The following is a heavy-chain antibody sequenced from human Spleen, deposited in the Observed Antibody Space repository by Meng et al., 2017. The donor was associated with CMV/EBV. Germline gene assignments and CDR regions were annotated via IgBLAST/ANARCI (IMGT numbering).Heavy chain of an antibody. CDR2: IYWDDDK. V-gene: IGHV2-5*02. D-gene: IGHD2-15*01. J-gene: IGHJ4*02. CDR3: AHRDYCSGGTCTFDY. CDR1: FSLSTSGMG. Sequence: FSLSTSGMGVGWIRQPPGKALEWLALIYWDDDKRYSPSLKSRLTITKDTSKNQVVLTMTIMDPVDTATYYCAHRDYCSGGTCTFDYWGQGTLVTVSS.